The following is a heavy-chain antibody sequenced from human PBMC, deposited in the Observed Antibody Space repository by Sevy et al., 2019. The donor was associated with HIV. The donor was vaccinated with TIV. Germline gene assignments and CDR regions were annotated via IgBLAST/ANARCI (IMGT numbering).Heavy chain of an antibody. CDR2: IKSKIDGETT. CDR1: GFTFNNAW. V-gene: IGHV3-15*01. CDR3: ATAPGYYDSAPFDY. Sequence: GGSLRLSCAVSGFTFNNAWMNWVRQAPGTGLQCVGLIKSKIDGETTDYDAPVKGRFTISRDDSKNTLFLQMNSLKIEDTAVYYCATAPGYYDSAPFDYWGPGTPVTVSS. D-gene: IGHD3-22*01. J-gene: IGHJ4*02.